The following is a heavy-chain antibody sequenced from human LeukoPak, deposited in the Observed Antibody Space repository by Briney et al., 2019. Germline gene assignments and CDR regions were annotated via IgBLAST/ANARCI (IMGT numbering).Heavy chain of an antibody. CDR1: GFRVRDNH. J-gene: IGHJ6*03. D-gene: IGHD3-3*01. Sequence: GGSLRLSCAAAGFRVRDNHMYWVRQAPGKGLEWVSSISSSSNYIYYADSVKGRFTISRDNAKNSLYLQMNSLRAEDTAVYYCARDVSDFRSFSKYCYMDVWGKGTTVTVSS. CDR3: ARDVSDFRSFSKYCYMDV. V-gene: IGHV3-21*04. CDR2: ISSSSNYI.